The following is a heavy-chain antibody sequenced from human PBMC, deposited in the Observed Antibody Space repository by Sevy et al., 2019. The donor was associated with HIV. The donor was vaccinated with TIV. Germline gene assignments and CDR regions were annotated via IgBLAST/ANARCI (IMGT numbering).Heavy chain of an antibody. CDR3: ARDRQFVWLDGIGVVSSYYYYYYGMDV. CDR2: ISSSSSTI. D-gene: IGHD3-3*01. J-gene: IGHJ6*02. CDR1: GFTFSSYS. Sequence: GGSLRLSCAASGFTFSSYSMNWVRQAPGKGLEWVSYISSSSSTIYYADSVKGRFTIAGEKAKNSLYLQMNSLREEDTAVYYWARDRQFVWLDGIGVVSSYYYYYYGMDVWGQGTTVTVSS. V-gene: IGHV3-48*02.